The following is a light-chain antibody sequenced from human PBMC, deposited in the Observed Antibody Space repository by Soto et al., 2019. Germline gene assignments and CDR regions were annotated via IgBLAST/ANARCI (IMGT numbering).Light chain of an antibody. CDR1: QTINGNY. CDR2: GAS. V-gene: IGKV3-20*01. CDR3: QQYNGRPWT. J-gene: IGKJ1*01. Sequence: EIVLTQSPGILSLSPGERATLSCRASQTINGNYLAWHQQRPSQAPSLLISGASIRATGVPDKVSGSGSGTDFSLTISRLGPEDFAVYYWQQYNGRPWTFGQGTMVEI.